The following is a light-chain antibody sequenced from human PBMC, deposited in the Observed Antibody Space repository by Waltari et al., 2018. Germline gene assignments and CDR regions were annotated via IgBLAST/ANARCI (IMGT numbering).Light chain of an antibody. CDR3: QQYNDWPPLT. J-gene: IGKJ4*01. Sequence: EIVLTQSPASLSVSTGERDTLYCRASQSAGSNLALYQHKPGQPPRLLINGVSTRATGIPARFTGSGSGTEFTLTISSLQSEDVAVYYCQQYNDWPPLTFGGGTKVEIK. V-gene: IGKV3-15*01. CDR1: QSAGSN. CDR2: GVS.